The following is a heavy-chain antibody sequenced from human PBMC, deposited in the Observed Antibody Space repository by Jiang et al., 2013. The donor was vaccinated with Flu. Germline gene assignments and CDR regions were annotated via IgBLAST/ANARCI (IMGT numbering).Heavy chain of an antibody. CDR1: GYSFTSYW. J-gene: IGHJ6*02. CDR3: ARQVYYDSSKDYYYYGMDV. CDR2: IDPSDSYT. D-gene: IGHD3-22*01. V-gene: IGHV5-10-1*01. Sequence: CKGSGYSFTSYWISWVRQMPGKGLEWMGRIDPSDSYTNYSPSFQGHVTISADKSISTAYLQWSSLKASDTAMYYCARQVYYDSSKDYYYYGMDVWGQGTTVTVSS.